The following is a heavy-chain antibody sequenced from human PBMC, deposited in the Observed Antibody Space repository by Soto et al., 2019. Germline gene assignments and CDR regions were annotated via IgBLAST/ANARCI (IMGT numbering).Heavy chain of an antibody. Sequence: QVQLVQSGAEVKKPGASVKVSCKASGYSFTTYNIHWVRQAPGQGLEWMGVVNPSSGSTSYAQKFQGRVTMTRDTSTSTVYIELSSLRSEDAAVYYCARWAPDAFHVWGQGTLVTVSS. CDR1: GYSFTTYN. V-gene: IGHV1-46*01. CDR2: VNPSSGST. J-gene: IGHJ3*01. CDR3: ARWAPDAFHV.